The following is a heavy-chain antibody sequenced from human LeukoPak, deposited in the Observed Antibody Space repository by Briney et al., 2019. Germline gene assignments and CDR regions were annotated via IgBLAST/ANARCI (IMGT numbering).Heavy chain of an antibody. CDR2: IAADGGVK. J-gene: IGHJ4*02. V-gene: IGHV3-30*03. Sequence: QPGGSLRLSCVASGITFSRHGMDWVRQAPGKGLEWVAVIAADGGVKQYADSVKGRFTVSRDNSKSTLYLQMNSLGVEDTAIYYCAREATWGEWYFDHWGQGTPVTVSS. D-gene: IGHD3-3*01. CDR1: GITFSRHG. CDR3: AREATWGEWYFDH.